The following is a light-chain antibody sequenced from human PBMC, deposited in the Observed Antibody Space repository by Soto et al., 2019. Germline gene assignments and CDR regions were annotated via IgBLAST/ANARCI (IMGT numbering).Light chain of an antibody. CDR2: EVT. CDR1: SSDVGDYNY. CDR3: SSYTNINTRACV. V-gene: IGLV2-14*01. J-gene: IGLJ1*01. Sequence: QSVLTQPPSASGSPGQSVTISCTGTSSDVGDYNYVSWYQQHPGKAPKLIIYEVTDRPSGVSNRFSGSKSGNTASLTISGLQAEDEAEYYCSSYTNINTRACVLGTGNKVTVL.